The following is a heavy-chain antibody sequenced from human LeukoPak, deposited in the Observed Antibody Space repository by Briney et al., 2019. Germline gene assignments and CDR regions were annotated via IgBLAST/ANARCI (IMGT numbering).Heavy chain of an antibody. CDR2: ITSSSSYI. D-gene: IGHD6-13*01. J-gene: IGHJ6*03. CDR1: GFTFSSYA. V-gene: IGHV3-21*01. CDR3: ARGSSWSYYYYMDV. Sequence: GGSLRLSCAASGFTFSSYAMSWVRQAPGKGLEWVSSITSSSSYIYYADSVKGRFTISRDNAKNSLYLQMNSLRAEDTAVYYCARGSSWSYYYYMDVWGKGTTVTVSS.